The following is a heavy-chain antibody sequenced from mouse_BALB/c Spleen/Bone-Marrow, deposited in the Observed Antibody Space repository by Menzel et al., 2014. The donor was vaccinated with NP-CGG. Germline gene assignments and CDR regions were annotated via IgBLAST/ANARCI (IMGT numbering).Heavy chain of an antibody. CDR3: TRDITTSHAVDY. CDR2: IDPSDSYT. J-gene: IGHJ4*01. CDR1: GYTFTSYW. Sequence: VQLQQSGAELVKPGASVKMSCKASGYTFTSYWMHWVKQRPGQGLEWIGVIDPSDSYTSYNQKFKGKATLTVDTSSSTAYMQLSSLTSEDSTVYYCTRDITTSHAVDYWGRGISVPISS. V-gene: IGHV1S127*01. D-gene: IGHD2-4*01.